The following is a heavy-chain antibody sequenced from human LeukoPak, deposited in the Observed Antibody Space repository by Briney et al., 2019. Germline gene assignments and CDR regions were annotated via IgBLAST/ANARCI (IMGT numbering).Heavy chain of an antibody. CDR2: IIPILGIA. J-gene: IGHJ4*02. V-gene: IGHV1-69*04. CDR3: AKDRNYYDSYNDY. CDR1: GGTFSSYA. Sequence: GSSVKVSCKASGGTFSSYAISWVRQAPGQGLEWMGRIIPILGIANYAQKFQGRVTITADKSTSTAYMELSSLRSEDTAVYYCAKDRNYYDSYNDYWGQGTLVTVSS. D-gene: IGHD3-22*01.